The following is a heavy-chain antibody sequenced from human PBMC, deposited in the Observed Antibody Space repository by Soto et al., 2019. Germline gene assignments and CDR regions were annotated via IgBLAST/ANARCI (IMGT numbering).Heavy chain of an antibody. Sequence: SETLSLTCAVYGGSFSGYYWSWIRQPPGKGLEWIGEINHSGSTNYNPSLKSRVTISVDTSKNQFSLKLSSVTAADTAVYYCARSLTYYYMDVWGKGTTVTVSS. CDR1: GGSFSGYY. V-gene: IGHV4-34*01. CDR2: INHSGST. D-gene: IGHD3-16*01. J-gene: IGHJ6*03. CDR3: ARSLTYYYMDV.